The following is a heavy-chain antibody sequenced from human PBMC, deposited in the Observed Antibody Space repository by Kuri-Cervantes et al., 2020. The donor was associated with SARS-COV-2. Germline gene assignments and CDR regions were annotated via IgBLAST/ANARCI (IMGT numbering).Heavy chain of an antibody. CDR1: GFTFSSYA. CDR2: IWYDGENE. CDR3: ARGAANYYYMGV. D-gene: IGHD3-16*01. V-gene: IGHV3-33*08. Sequence: GGSLRLSCSASGFTFSSYAMTWVRQAPGKGLEWVAVIWYDGENEYYAGSVKGRFTISRDNSKNTVSLHMNSLRAEDTAMYYCARGAANYYYMGVWGKGTTVTVSS. J-gene: IGHJ6*03.